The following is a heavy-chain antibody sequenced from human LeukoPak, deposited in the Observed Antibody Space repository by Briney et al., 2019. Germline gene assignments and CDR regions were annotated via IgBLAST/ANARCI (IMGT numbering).Heavy chain of an antibody. CDR2: IYYSGST. V-gene: IGHV4-61*01. D-gene: IGHD3-10*01. CDR3: ARGLWFGGFDP. Sequence: NTSETLSLTCTVSGDSVSSGSYYWSWIRQPPGKGLEWIGYIYYSGSTNYNPSLKSRVTISVDTSKNQLSLKLNSVTAADTAVYYCARGLWFGGFDPWGQGTLVTVSS. J-gene: IGHJ5*02. CDR1: GDSVSSGSYY.